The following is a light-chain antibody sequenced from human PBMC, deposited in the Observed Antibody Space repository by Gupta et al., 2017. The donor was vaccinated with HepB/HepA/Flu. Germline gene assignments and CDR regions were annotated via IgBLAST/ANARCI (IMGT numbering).Light chain of an antibody. Sequence: DIHMTQSPSSLSASVGDRVTITCRASQSISSYLNWYQQKPGKAPQLLIYAASSLQSGVPSRCSGSGSGTDSTITISRLQPEDFANYYWQQSYSTPLTFGHGTKVDIK. V-gene: IGKV1-39*01. CDR2: AAS. J-gene: IGKJ3*01. CDR3: QQSYSTPLT. CDR1: QSISSY.